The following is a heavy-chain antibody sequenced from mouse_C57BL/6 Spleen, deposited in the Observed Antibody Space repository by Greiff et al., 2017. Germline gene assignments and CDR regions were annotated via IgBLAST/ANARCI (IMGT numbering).Heavy chain of an antibody. J-gene: IGHJ3*01. CDR2: LWSGGST. CDR1: GFSLTSYG. Sequence: VMLVESGPGLVQPSQSLSITCTVSGFSLTSYGVHWVRRSPGKGLEWLGVLWSGGSTDYNAAFISRLSISKDNSKSQVFFKMNSLQADGTAIYYCASVRGLAYWGQGTLVTVSA. V-gene: IGHV2-2*01. D-gene: IGHD1-1*01. CDR3: ASVRGLAY.